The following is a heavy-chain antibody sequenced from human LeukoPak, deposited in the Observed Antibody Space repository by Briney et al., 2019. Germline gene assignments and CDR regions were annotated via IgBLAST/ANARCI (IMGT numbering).Heavy chain of an antibody. V-gene: IGHV4-31*03. CDR1: GGSISSGGYY. CDR2: IYYSGST. D-gene: IGHD3-9*01. J-gene: IGHJ5*02. Sequence: PSETLSLTCTVSGGSISSGGYYWSWIRQRPGKGLEWIGYIYYSGSTYYNPSLKGRVTISIDTSKNQFSLKLNSVTAADTAVYYCAGFDWSQIPNWFDPWGQGTLVTVSS. CDR3: AGFDWSQIPNWFDP.